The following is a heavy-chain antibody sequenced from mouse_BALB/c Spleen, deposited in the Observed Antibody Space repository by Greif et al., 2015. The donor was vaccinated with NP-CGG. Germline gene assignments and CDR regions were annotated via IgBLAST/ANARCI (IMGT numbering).Heavy chain of an antibody. CDR3: ARWGYGSSYVDY. D-gene: IGHD1-1*01. J-gene: IGHJ2*01. CDR2: IYPGDGDT. Sequence: VQLQQSGAELARPGASVKLSCKASGYTFTSYWMQWVKQRPGQGLEWIGAIYPGDGDTRYTQKFKGKATLTADKSSSTAYMQLSSLASEDSAVYYCARWGYGSSYVDYWGQGTTLTVSS. V-gene: IGHV1-87*01. CDR1: GYTFTSYW.